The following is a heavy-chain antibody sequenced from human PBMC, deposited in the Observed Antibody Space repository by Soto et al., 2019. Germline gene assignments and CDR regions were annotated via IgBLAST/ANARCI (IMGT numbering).Heavy chain of an antibody. J-gene: IGHJ6*04. CDR1: GYMF. Sequence: QVELVQSGAEVKKPGASVKVSCKTSGYMFISWVRQAPGQGLEWMGWISTYTSNTDYAQKFQGRVTMTTDTTTSTGYMEVRSQTSDDRAVYYCANVAPTDSDYYYSGMDVWGKGTTVTVS. V-gene: IGHV1-18*01. CDR2: ISTYTSNT. CDR3: ANVAPTDSDYYYSGMDV. D-gene: IGHD3-22*01.